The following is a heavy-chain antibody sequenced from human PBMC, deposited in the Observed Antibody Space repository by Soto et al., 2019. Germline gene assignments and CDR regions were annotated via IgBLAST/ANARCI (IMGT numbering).Heavy chain of an antibody. Sequence: PSETLSLTCAVYGGSFSGYYWSWIRQPPGKGLKWIGEINHSGSTNYNPSLKSRVTISVDTSKNQFSLKLSSVTAADTAVYYCARVGSSGIAARRGYYYYGMDVWGQGTTVTVSS. V-gene: IGHV4-34*01. CDR1: GGSFSGYY. D-gene: IGHD6-6*01. CDR3: ARVGSSGIAARRGYYYYGMDV. J-gene: IGHJ6*02. CDR2: INHSGST.